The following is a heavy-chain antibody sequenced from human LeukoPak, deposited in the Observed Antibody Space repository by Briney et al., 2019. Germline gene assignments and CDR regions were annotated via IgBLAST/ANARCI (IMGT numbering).Heavy chain of an antibody. CDR2: INHSGST. D-gene: IGHD4-4*01. V-gene: IGHV4-39*07. CDR3: ARGIVTVTTPYYYYYGMDV. J-gene: IGHJ6*02. CDR1: GASISRSTYY. Sequence: SETLSLTCSVSGASISRSTYYWGWIRQPPGKGLEWIGEINHSGSTNYNPSLKSRVTISVDTSKNQFSLKLSSVTAADTAVYYCARGIVTVTTPYYYYYGMDVWGQGTTVTVSS.